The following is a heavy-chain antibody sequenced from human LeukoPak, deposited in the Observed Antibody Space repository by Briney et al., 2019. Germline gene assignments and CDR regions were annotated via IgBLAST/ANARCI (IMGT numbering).Heavy chain of an antibody. CDR3: AKDGRSSTPGY. CDR1: GFTFNNFG. V-gene: IGHV3-23*01. J-gene: IGHJ4*02. Sequence: PGGSLRLSCAASGFTFNNFGMAWVRQAPGKGPEWVSTISGDGRNTHYADSVKGRFTISRDNSKNTLYLQMNSLRAEDTAVYYCAKDGRSSTPGYWGQGTLVTVSS. D-gene: IGHD2-2*01. CDR2: ISGDGRNT.